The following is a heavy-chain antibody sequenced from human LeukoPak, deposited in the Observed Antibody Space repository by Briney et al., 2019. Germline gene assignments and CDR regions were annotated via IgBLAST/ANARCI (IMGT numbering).Heavy chain of an antibody. V-gene: IGHV6-1*01. CDR2: TYYRSKWYS. CDR1: VDSVSSNNGA. D-gene: IGHD6-19*01. J-gene: IGHJ4*02. CDR3: ARDLGNSGWYTFDY. Sequence: KSSQTLSLTSAISVDSVSSNNGAWNWIRQSPSRGLEWLGGTYYRSKWYSDYAVSMGGRITINPDTSTNHFSLQLNSVTPDDTAVYYCARDLGNSGWYTFDYWGQGTLVTVSS.